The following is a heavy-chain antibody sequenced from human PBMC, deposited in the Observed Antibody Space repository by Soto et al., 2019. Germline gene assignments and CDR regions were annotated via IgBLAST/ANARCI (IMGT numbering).Heavy chain of an antibody. Sequence: GGSLRLSCAASGFTFDDYAMHWVRQAPGKGLEWVSGISWNSGSIGYADSVKGRFTISRDNAKNSLYLQMNSLRAEDTALYYCAKALGDYVGDAFDIWGQGTMVTVSS. CDR2: ISWNSGSI. CDR1: GFTFDDYA. J-gene: IGHJ3*02. V-gene: IGHV3-9*01. D-gene: IGHD4-17*01. CDR3: AKALGDYVGDAFDI.